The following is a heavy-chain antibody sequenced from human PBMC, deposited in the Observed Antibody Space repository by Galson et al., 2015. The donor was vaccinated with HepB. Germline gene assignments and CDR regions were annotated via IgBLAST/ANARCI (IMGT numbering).Heavy chain of an antibody. D-gene: IGHD3-10*01. CDR1: GYSFTSYW. CDR3: ARQLSNDYGSGSYPFDY. V-gene: IGHV5-10-1*01. Sequence: QSGAEVKKPGESLRISCKGSGYSFTSYWISWVRQMPGKGLEWMGRIDPSDSYTNYSPSFQGHVTISADKSISTAYLQWSSLKASDTAMYYCARQLSNDYGSGSYPFDYWGQGTLVTVSS. J-gene: IGHJ4*02. CDR2: IDPSDSYT.